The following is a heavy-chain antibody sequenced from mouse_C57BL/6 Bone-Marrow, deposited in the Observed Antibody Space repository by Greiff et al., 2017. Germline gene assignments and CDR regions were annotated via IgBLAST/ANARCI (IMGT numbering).Heavy chain of an antibody. J-gene: IGHJ4*01. CDR1: GFTFSSYG. CDR2: ISSGGSYT. V-gene: IGHV5-6*01. CDR3: ARLRGLRRNYYAMDY. Sequence: EVKLVESGGDLVKPGGSLKLSCAASGFTFSSYGMSWVRQTPDKRLEWVATISSGGSYTYYPDSVKGRFTISRDNAKNTLYLQMSSLKSEDTAMYYCARLRGLRRNYYAMDYWGQGTSVTVSS. D-gene: IGHD2-4*01.